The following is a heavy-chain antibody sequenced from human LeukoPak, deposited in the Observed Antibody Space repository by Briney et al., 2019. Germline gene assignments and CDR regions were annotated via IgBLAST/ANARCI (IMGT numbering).Heavy chain of an antibody. Sequence: GGSLRLSCVASGLTFSNYAMSWVRQAPGKGLEWVLAISGSGGSTYYADSVKGRFTISRDNSKNTLYLQMNSLRAEDTAVYYCAKEGKVYDSSGYHILFDYWGQGTLVTVSS. CDR3: AKEGKVYDSSGYHILFDY. CDR2: ISGSGGST. D-gene: IGHD3-22*01. V-gene: IGHV3-23*01. J-gene: IGHJ4*02. CDR1: GLTFSNYA.